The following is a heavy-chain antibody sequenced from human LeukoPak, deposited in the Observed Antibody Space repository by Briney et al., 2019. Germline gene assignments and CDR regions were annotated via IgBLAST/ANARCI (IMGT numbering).Heavy chain of an antibody. CDR2: IYPGDSDT. V-gene: IGHV5-51*01. J-gene: IGHJ3*02. CDR1: GYSFTSYW. Sequence: GQSLQISCKGSGYSFTSYWIGWVRPMPGKGLEWMGIIYPGDSDTRYSPSFQGQVTISADKSISTAYLQWSSLKASDTAMYYCARPSEWQYFQDDDAFDIWGQGTMVTVSS. D-gene: IGHD2/OR15-2a*01. CDR3: ARPSEWQYFQDDDAFDI.